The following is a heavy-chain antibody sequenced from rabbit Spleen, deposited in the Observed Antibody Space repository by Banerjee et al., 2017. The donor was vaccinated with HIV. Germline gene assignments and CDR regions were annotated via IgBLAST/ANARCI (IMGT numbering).Heavy chain of an antibody. V-gene: IGHV1S45*01. D-gene: IGHD3-1*01. J-gene: IGHJ4*01. Sequence: LEESGGGLVKPGGTLTLTCTVSGFSFSSNWICWVRQAPGKGLEWIACIDTNDGDTDYANWPKGRFTISKTSSTTVTLQMTRLTAADTATYFCARDGDDAGYDFFLWGPGTLVTVS. CDR3: ARDGDDAGYDFFL. CDR2: IDTNDGDT. CDR1: GFSFSSNW.